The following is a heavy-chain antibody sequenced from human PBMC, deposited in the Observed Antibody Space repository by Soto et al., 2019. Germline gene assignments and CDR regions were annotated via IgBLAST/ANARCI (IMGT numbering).Heavy chain of an antibody. J-gene: IGHJ6*02. V-gene: IGHV2-70*01. CDR1: GFSLSTSGMC. CDR3: ARILHPLRYYYYYGMDV. CDR2: IDWDDDK. Sequence: SGPTLVNPTQTLTLTCTFSGFSLSTSGMCVSWIRQPPGKALEWLALIDWDDDKYYSTSLKTRLTISKDTSKNQVVLTMTNMEPVDTATYYCARILHPLRYYYYYGMDVWGQGTTVTVSS.